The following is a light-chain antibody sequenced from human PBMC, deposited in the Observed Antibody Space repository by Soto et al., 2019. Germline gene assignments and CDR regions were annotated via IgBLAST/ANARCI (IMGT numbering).Light chain of an antibody. J-gene: IGKJ1*01. CDR1: QGIRND. CDR3: LQHSTCPLT. CDR2: AAS. Sequence: DIQMTQFPSSLSASVGDRVTITCRASQGIRNDLGWYQQKPGKAPKRLIYAASRWHSGVPSSFSGSGSGTEFTLAISSLQPEDSATFYCLQHSTCPLTFGQGTKVELK. V-gene: IGKV1-17*01.